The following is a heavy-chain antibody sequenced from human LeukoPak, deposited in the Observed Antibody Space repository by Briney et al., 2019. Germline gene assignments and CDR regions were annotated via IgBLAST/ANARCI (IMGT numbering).Heavy chain of an antibody. CDR2: INPRGGST. Sequence: ASVKVSCKASGYTFTNFYMHWVRQAPGQGLEWMGIINPRGGSTTSAQKFQGRITLTRDASTSTLYMELSSLKSQDTAVYYCARGQIFETMDVWGQGTTVTVS. CDR1: GYTFTNFY. D-gene: IGHD3-3*01. V-gene: IGHV1-46*01. CDR3: ARGQIFETMDV. J-gene: IGHJ6*02.